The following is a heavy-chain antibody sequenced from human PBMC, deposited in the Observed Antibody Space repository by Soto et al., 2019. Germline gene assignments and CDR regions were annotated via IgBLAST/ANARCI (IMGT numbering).Heavy chain of an antibody. J-gene: IGHJ4*02. D-gene: IGHD2-21*02. CDR2: IYYSGRT. CDR3: ARERTTVVTQAYFDH. CDR1: GESISSSSYY. V-gene: IGHV4-39*02. Sequence: SETLSLTCIVSGESISSSSYYWGWIRQPPGKGLEWIGSIYYSGRTYYNPSFKSRVTISIDTSKNQFSLKLSSVTATDTAVYYCARERTTVVTQAYFDHWGQGALVTVSS.